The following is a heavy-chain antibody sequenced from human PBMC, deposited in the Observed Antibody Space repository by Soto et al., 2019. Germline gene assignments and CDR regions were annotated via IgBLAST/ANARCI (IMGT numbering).Heavy chain of an antibody. V-gene: IGHV4-39*01. CDR3: ARHRNIVSTIDY. CDR2: IYYSGTT. Sequence: PSETLSLTCTVSGGSISSSNYYWGWIRQPPGKGLEWIGSIYYSGTTYYNPSLKSRVTISVDTSKNQFSLKLSSVTAADTAVYYCARHRNIVSTIDYWGQGTLVTVSS. J-gene: IGHJ4*02. CDR1: GGSISSSNYY. D-gene: IGHD5-12*01.